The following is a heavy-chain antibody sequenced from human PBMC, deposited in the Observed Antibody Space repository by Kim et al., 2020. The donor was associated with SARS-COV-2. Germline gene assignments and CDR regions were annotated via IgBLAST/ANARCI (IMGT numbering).Heavy chain of an antibody. D-gene: IGHD3-22*01. V-gene: IGHV7-4-1*02. J-gene: IGHJ4*02. CDR1: GYTFTSYA. CDR3: ARLTPAYYYDSSGTERDIVDY. Sequence: ASVKVSCKASGYTFTSYAMNWVRQAPGQGLEWMGWINTNTGNPTYAQGFTGRFVFSLDTSVSTAYLQISSLKAEDTAVYYCARLTPAYYYDSSGTERDIVDYWGQGTLVTVSS. CDR2: INTNTGNP.